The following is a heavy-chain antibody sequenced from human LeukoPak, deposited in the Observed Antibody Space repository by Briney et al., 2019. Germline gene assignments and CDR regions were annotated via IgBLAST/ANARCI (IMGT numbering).Heavy chain of an antibody. CDR3: ARDGDGYNWCYNY. V-gene: IGHV3-48*03. D-gene: IGHD5-24*01. CDR2: ISRSGSTI. Sequence: QPGGSLRLSCAASGLTFSSHEMNWVRQAPGKGLEWVSYISRSGSTIYYAHSVKGRFTISRDNAKNSLYLQMNSLRAEDTAVYYCARDGDGYNWCYNYWGQGTLVTVSS. J-gene: IGHJ4*02. CDR1: GLTFSSHE.